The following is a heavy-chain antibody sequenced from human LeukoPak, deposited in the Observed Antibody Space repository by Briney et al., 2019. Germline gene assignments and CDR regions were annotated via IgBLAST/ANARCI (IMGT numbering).Heavy chain of an antibody. Sequence: PGGSLRLSCAASGFTFSRYGMHWVRQAPGKGLEWVAVISYDGSNKYYADSVKGRFTISRDNSKNTLYLQMNSLRAEDTAVYYCAKDSTAAEYFQHWGQGTLVTVSS. J-gene: IGHJ1*01. D-gene: IGHD2-21*02. CDR2: ISYDGSNK. CDR1: GFTFSRYG. V-gene: IGHV3-30*18. CDR3: AKDSTAAEYFQH.